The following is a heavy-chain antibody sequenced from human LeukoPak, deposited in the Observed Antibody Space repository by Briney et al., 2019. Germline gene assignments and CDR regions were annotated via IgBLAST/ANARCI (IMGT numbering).Heavy chain of an antibody. CDR3: ARVSYDSSGAHFDY. CDR2: MNPNSGNT. J-gene: IGHJ4*02. Sequence: GASVKVSCKASGYTFTSYDINWVRQATGQGLEWMGWMNPNSGNTGYAQKFQGRVTMTRNTSVSTAYMELSSLRSEDTAVYYCARVSYDSSGAHFDYWGQGTLVTVSS. D-gene: IGHD3-22*01. CDR1: GYTFTSYD. V-gene: IGHV1-8*01.